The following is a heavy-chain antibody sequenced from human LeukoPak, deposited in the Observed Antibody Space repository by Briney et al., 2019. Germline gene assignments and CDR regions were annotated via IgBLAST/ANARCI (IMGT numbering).Heavy chain of an antibody. J-gene: IGHJ3*02. CDR2: VYYSGST. V-gene: IGHV4-59*08. Sequence: KSSETLSLTCTVSGGSISYYYWSWIRQPPGKGLEWIGYVYYSGSTSYNPSLKSRVTISLDTSKHQFSLKLNSVTAADTGVYYCARHAYCGGDCFGGAFEIWGQGTMVTVSS. CDR1: GGSISYYY. CDR3: ARHAYCGGDCFGGAFEI. D-gene: IGHD2-21*02.